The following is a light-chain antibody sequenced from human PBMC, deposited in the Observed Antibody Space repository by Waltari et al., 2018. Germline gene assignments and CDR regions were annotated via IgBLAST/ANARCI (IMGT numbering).Light chain of an antibody. CDR2: RNN. CDR3: ATWDDSLGVVAV. CDR1: SSNIGTNY. Sequence: QSVLTQPPSASGTPGQRATISCSGSSSNIGTNYVSWYQQLPGPAPKLLIYRNNQRPSGVPDRFSGSKSGTSAFLAISGLRSEDEADYYCATWDDSLGVVAVFGGGTKLTVL. J-gene: IGLJ2*01. V-gene: IGLV1-47*01.